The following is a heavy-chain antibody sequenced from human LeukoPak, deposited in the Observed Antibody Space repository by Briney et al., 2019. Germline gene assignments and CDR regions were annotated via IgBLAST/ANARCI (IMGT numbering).Heavy chain of an antibody. D-gene: IGHD3-22*01. CDR3: ARDGPYNYYDSSGYYSSLDY. J-gene: IGHJ4*02. CDR1: GGTFSSYA. Sequence: SVKVSCKASGGTFSSYAISWVRQAPGQGLEWMGGIIPIFGTANYAQKFQGRVTITADESTSTAYVELSSLRSEDTAVYYCARDGPYNYYDSSGYYSSLDYWGQGTLVTVSS. V-gene: IGHV1-69*01. CDR2: IIPIFGTA.